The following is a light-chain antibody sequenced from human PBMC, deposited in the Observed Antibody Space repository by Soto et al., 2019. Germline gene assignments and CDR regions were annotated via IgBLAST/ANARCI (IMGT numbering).Light chain of an antibody. Sequence: QSALTQPPSASGSPGQSVTISCTGTSSDVGGYNYVSWYQQHPGKAPTLMIYEVSKRPSGVPDRFSGSKSGNTASLTVSGLQAEDEAEYYCSSYAGSNKVFGGGTKLTVL. V-gene: IGLV2-8*01. CDR3: SSYAGSNKV. CDR2: EVS. J-gene: IGLJ2*01. CDR1: SSDVGGYNY.